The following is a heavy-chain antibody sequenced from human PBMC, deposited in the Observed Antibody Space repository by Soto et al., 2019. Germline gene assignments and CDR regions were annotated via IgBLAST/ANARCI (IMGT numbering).Heavy chain of an antibody. J-gene: IGHJ5*02. CDR1: AYSFTTYH. CDR3: ARGDIFLVPASEGNWFDP. Sequence: QVQLVQSGAEVKKPGASVTLSCKASAYSFTTYHIHWVRQAPGQGLEWMGLINPDAGATNYAQRFQARLRLTRDTSTSTVYMELRSLRFDDTAVYYCARGDIFLVPASEGNWFDPWGQGTLVTVSS. CDR2: INPDAGAT. V-gene: IGHV1-46*01. D-gene: IGHD2-2*01.